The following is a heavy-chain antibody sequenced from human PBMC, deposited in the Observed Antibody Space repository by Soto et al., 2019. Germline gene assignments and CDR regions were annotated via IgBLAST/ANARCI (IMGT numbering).Heavy chain of an antibody. CDR2: INGGNGDT. J-gene: IGHJ4*02. CDR3: ARGPLSFYSADFR. CDR1: GYTFTSYA. V-gene: IGHV1-3*01. Sequence: QVQLVQSGAEVKKPGASVRISCRTSGYTFTSYAITWLRHAPGQRLEWMGWINGGNGDTKYSQKSPDRLSITRDTSATTVSLGLSSLTSEDTAIYYCARGPLSFYSADFRWGQGTLVTVSS. D-gene: IGHD1-26*01.